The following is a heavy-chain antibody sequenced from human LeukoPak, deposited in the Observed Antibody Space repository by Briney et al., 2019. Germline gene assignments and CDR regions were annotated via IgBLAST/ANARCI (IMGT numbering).Heavy chain of an antibody. J-gene: IGHJ4*02. Sequence: ASVKVSCKASGYTFTNYGITWVRQAPGQGLEWMGWINPNSGGTNYAQKFQGRVTMTRDTSISTAYMELSRLRSDDTAVYYCARDYGRIAVAGTDYWGQGTLVTVSS. CDR2: INPNSGGT. CDR3: ARDYGRIAVAGTDY. D-gene: IGHD6-19*01. CDR1: GYTFTNYG. V-gene: IGHV1-2*02.